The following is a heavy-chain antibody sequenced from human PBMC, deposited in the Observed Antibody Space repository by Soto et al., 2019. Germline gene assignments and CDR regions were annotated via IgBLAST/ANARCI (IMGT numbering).Heavy chain of an antibody. D-gene: IGHD1-26*01. CDR1: GFIFSTYT. CDR2: ISSSGGDS. J-gene: IGHJ4*02. Sequence: GALRLSCASSGFIFSTYTMSGVRPPARRGLEWVSGISSSGGDSYYSDFVNGRITISRDNSKDTLFLEINMLAAEDAALFFFAKDVNTGVAPTYFDYWGQGNLVTVSS. V-gene: IGHV3-23*01. CDR3: AKDVNTGVAPTYFDY.